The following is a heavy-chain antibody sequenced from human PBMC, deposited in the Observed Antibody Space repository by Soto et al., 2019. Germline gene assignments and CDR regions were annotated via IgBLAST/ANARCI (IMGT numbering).Heavy chain of an antibody. V-gene: IGHV3-21*01. CDR2: ISXSSSYX. CDR1: GFTFSSYX. J-gene: IGHJ2*01. Sequence: GGSMRLSCAASGFTFSSYXXXXVRQAPGKGLEWVSSISXSSSYXXXADSVKGRFTISRDNAKNSLYLQMNSLRAEDTAVYYCARLPXXXXXTPFDLWGRGTLVTVSS. CDR3: ARLPXXXXXTPFDL.